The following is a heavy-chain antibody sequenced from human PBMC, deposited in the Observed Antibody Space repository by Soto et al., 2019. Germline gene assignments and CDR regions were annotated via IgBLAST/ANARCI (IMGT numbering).Heavy chain of an antibody. CDR3: AGRYCTNGVCYTNYYYYIDV. D-gene: IGHD2-8*01. Sequence: EVQLLESGGGLVQPGGSLRLSCAASGFTFSTYAMSWVRQAPGKGLEWVSTITTSGGNPYYADSVQGRFTISRDNSKNTLYLQMNSLRAEDTAVYYCAGRYCTNGVCYTNYYYYIDVWGKGTTVTVSS. CDR2: ITTSGGNP. CDR1: GFTFSTYA. J-gene: IGHJ6*03. V-gene: IGHV3-23*01.